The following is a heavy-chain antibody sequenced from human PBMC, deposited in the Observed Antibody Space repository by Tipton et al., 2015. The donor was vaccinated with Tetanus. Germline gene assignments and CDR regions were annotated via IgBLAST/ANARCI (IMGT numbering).Heavy chain of an antibody. J-gene: IGHJ4*02. CDR3: ARVRDCSGGSCPDD. V-gene: IGHV1-8*01. D-gene: IGHD2-15*01. CDR2: VNPNTGDT. Sequence: QVQLVQSGAEVRKPGSSVKVSCKTSGYTFSSYAVSWVRQATGQGFEWMGWVNPNTGDTGYAEKFQGRVTITRNTSINTVYMELSSLRSEDTAVYYCARVRDCSGGSCPDDWGQGTLVTVSS. CDR1: GYTFSSYA.